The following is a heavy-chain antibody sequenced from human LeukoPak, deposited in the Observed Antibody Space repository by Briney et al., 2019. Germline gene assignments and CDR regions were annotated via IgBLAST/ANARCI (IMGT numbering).Heavy chain of an antibody. D-gene: IGHD1-1*01. CDR2: IYYSGST. CDR3: ARGFERRYCYYGMDV. CDR1: GGSISSSSYY. J-gene: IGHJ6*02. V-gene: IGHV4-39*01. Sequence: SETLSLTCTVSGGSISSSSYYWGWIRQPPGKGLEWIGSIYYSGSTYYNPSLKSRVTISVDTSKNQFSLKLSSVTAADTAVYYCARGFERRYCYYGMDVWGQGTTVTVSS.